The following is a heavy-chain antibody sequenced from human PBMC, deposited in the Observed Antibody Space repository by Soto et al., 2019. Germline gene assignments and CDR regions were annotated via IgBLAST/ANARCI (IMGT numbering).Heavy chain of an antibody. J-gene: IGHJ4*02. CDR2: IVVSSGNT. D-gene: IGHD2-21*02. CDR3: AADPYCGGDCYFDF. CDR1: GFTFFTSA. Sequence: SMKVYCKASGFTFFTSAVQWVRQARGQGLEWIGWIVVSSGNTDYAQKFQERVTITRDMSTNTAYMELTRLRSEDTAVYYCAADPYCGGDCYFDFSGQGTLVTVSA. V-gene: IGHV1-58*01.